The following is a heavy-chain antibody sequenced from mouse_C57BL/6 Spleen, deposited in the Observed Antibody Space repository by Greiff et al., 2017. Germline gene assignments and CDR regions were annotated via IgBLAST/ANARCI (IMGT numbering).Heavy chain of an antibody. D-gene: IGHD1-1*01. J-gene: IGHJ4*01. CDR1: GYAFSSYW. CDR3: ARGPDDGSREAMDY. V-gene: IGHV1-80*01. Sequence: QVQLQQSGAELVKPGASVKISCKASGYAFSSYWMNWVKQRPGKGLEWIGQIYPGDGDTNYNGKFKGKATLTADKSSSTAYMQLSSLTSEDSAVYFCARGPDDGSREAMDYWGQGTSVTVSS. CDR2: IYPGDGDT.